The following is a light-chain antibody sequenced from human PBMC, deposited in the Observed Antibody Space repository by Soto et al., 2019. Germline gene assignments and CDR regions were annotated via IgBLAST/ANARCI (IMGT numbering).Light chain of an antibody. J-gene: IGLJ1*01. V-gene: IGLV2-14*01. CDR3: SSYTSSSTYV. CDR1: STDVGGYNY. Sequence: QSVLTQPASVSGSPGQSITISCTGSSTDVGGYNYVSWYQQHPGKAPKVMIYEVSNRPSGVSNRFSGSKSGNTASLTISGLQAEDEADYYRSSYTSSSTYVFGTGTNVTVL. CDR2: EVS.